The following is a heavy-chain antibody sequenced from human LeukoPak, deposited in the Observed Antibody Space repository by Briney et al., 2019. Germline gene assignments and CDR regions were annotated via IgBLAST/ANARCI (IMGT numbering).Heavy chain of an antibody. Sequence: GGSLRLSCAASGFTFSIYAMSWVRQAPGKGLEWVSGITGGRSTYYADSVKGRFTISRDNSKNTMSMERNSLRGEDTAVYYCAKGAGVVVPAATKRYWFDPWGQGTLVTVSS. CDR3: AKGAGVVVPAATKRYWFDP. J-gene: IGHJ5*02. V-gene: IGHV3-23*01. D-gene: IGHD2-2*01. CDR2: ITGGRST. CDR1: GFTFSIYA.